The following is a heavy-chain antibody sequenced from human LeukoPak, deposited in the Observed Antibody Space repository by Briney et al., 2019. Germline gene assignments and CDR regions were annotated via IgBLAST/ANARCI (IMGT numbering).Heavy chain of an antibody. CDR2: ISYDGSNK. Sequence: HPGGSLRLSCAASGFTFSSYAMHWVRQAPGKGLEWVAVISYDGSNKYYADSVKGRFTISRDNSKNTLYLQMNSLRAEDTAVYYCARDWASYYYDSSGYYVGYWGQGTLVTVSS. CDR1: GFTFSSYA. CDR3: ARDWASYYYDSSGYYVGY. J-gene: IGHJ4*02. V-gene: IGHV3-30*04. D-gene: IGHD3-22*01.